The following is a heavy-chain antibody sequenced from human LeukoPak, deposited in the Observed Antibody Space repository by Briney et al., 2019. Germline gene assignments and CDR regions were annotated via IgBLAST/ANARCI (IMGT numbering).Heavy chain of an antibody. J-gene: IGHJ4*02. V-gene: IGHV3-43D*04. CDR3: AKGGGLGTYYFDY. Sequence: GGSLRLSXAASGFTFDDYAMHWVRQAPGKGLEWVSLISWDGGSTYYADSVKGRFTISRDNSKNTLYLQMNSLRAEDTAVYYCAKGGGLGTYYFDYWGQGTLVTVSS. CDR2: ISWDGGST. D-gene: IGHD7-27*01. CDR1: GFTFDDYA.